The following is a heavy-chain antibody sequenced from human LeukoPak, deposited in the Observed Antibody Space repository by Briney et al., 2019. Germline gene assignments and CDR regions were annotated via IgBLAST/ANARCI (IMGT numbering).Heavy chain of an antibody. Sequence: GGSLRLSCTASGFSFNTSWMTWVRQAPGKGLEWVANIKLDGGDQFYVDSVKGRFTISRDNAKNSLYLQMDSLRAEDTALYYCARDPFGGNDIATYYGAFDIWGQGTMVTVSS. V-gene: IGHV3-7*01. CDR2: IKLDGGDQ. CDR3: ARDPFGGNDIATYYGAFDI. J-gene: IGHJ3*02. CDR1: GFSFNTSW. D-gene: IGHD2/OR15-2a*01.